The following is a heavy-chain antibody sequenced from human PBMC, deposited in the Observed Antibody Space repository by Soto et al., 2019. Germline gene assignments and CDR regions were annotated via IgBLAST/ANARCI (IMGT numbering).Heavy chain of an antibody. J-gene: IGHJ4*02. CDR2: IGSKGETYAT. CDR3: SRDDSDWFFN. V-gene: IGHV3-73*01. D-gene: IGHD3-9*01. CDR1: GFIFSNFA. Sequence: GGSLRLSCVGSGFIFSNFAMHWVRQASGKGLEWLGRIGSKGETYATAYAASVKGRFTISRDDSKNTAYLQMNSLESEDTAVYYCSRDDSDWFFNWGRGTLVTVSS.